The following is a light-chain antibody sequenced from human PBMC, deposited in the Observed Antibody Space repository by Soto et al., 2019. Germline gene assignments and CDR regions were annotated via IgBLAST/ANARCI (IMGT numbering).Light chain of an antibody. Sequence: DIQMTQSPSTLSASVGDRVTITCRASQSIRSWLAWYQQKPGKAPRLLIYKASSLESGVPSRFSGSGSGTEFTLTISSLQPDDSATYYWQQYDSYCTFGGGTKVEIK. CDR1: QSIRSW. V-gene: IGKV1-5*03. J-gene: IGKJ4*01. CDR2: KAS. CDR3: QQYDSYCT.